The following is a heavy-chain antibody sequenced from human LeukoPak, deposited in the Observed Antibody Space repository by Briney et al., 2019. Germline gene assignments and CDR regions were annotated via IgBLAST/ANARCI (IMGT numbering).Heavy chain of an antibody. CDR2: IIPIFGTA. Sequence: ASVKVSCKASGGTFSSYAISWVRQAPGQGLEWMGGIIPIFGTANYAQKFQGRVTITADESTSTAYMELSSLRSGDTAVYYCARANSGYYAIFDYWGQGTLVTVSS. D-gene: IGHD3-22*01. J-gene: IGHJ4*02. CDR3: ARANSGYYAIFDY. CDR1: GGTFSSYA. V-gene: IGHV1-69*01.